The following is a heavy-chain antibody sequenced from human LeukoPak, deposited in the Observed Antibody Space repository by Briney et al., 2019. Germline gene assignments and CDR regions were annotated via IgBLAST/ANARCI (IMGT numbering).Heavy chain of an antibody. D-gene: IGHD3-3*01. CDR3: ARLRVTYYDFWSGYYGTPDGVH. CDR1: GGSISSSSYY. V-gene: IGHV4-39*01. J-gene: IGHJ4*02. CDR2: IYYSGST. Sequence: SETLSLTCTVSGGSISSSSYYWGWIRQPPGKGLEWIGSIYYSGSTYYNPSLKSRVTISVDTSKNQFSLKLSSVTAADTAVYYCARLRVTYYDFWSGYYGTPDGVHWGQGTLVTVSS.